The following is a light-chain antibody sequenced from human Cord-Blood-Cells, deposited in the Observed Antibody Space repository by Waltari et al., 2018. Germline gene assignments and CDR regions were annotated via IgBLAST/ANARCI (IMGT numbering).Light chain of an antibody. CDR2: AAS. CDR3: QQSYSTPRVT. J-gene: IGKJ3*01. V-gene: IGKV1-39*01. Sequence: IQMPQSPSSLSASAGDTVTSTCRASQSISSYLNWYQQTPGQDPKLLVYAASSLQSGVPSRFSGSGSGTDFTLTISSLQPEDFATYYCQQSYSTPRVTFGPGTKVDIK. CDR1: QSISSY.